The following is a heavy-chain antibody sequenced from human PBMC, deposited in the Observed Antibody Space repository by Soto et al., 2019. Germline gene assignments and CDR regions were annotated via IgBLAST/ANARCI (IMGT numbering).Heavy chain of an antibody. CDR1: GFRFSSQD. CDR2: LSSDGSYQ. J-gene: IGHJ4*02. V-gene: IGHV3-30*18. D-gene: IGHD6-13*01. CDR3: AKGRADGTSYFDY. Sequence: GVSLRLSCAASGFRFSSQDMHWFSQAPGKGLEWVAILSSDGSYQNYADSVKGRLTISRDNSKNTLYLQINSLRPDDTAVYYCAKGRADGTSYFDYWGQGT.